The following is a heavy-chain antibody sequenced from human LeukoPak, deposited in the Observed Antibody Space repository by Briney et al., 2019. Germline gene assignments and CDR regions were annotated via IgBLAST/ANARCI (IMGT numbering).Heavy chain of an antibody. V-gene: IGHV3-53*01. CDR3: ASGSGSYRTPYYYMDV. CDR2: IYSGGST. J-gene: IGHJ6*03. CDR1: GFTVSSNY. Sequence: GGSLRLSCVASGFTVSSNYMSWVRQAPGKGLEWVSVIYSGGSTYYADSVKGRFTISRDNSKNTLYLQMNSLRAEDTAVCYCASGSGSYRTPYYYMDVWGTGTTVTVSS. D-gene: IGHD3-10*01.